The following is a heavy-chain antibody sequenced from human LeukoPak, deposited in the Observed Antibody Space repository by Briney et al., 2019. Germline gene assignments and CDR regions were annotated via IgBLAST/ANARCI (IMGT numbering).Heavy chain of an antibody. J-gene: IGHJ4*02. CDR2: IYSDGTT. CDR3: ARAPNWTFDH. V-gene: IGHV3-53*01. CDR1: GVSVSSIY. Sequence: GGSLRLSCAASGVSVSSIYMNCVRQAPGEGLEWVSGIYSDGTTYYADSVKGRFTISRDNSKNTLYLNMSTLSAEDTAVYYCARAPNWTFDHWGQGTLVTVSS. D-gene: IGHD1-1*01.